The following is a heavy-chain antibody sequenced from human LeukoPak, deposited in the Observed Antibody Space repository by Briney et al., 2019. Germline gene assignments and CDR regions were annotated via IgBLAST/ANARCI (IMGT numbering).Heavy chain of an antibody. CDR2: IYYSGST. CDR3: ARHCSSTSCYGSGGFDP. Sequence: SETLSLTCTVSGGSISSSSYYWGWIRQPPGKGLEWIGSIYYSGSTYYNPSLKSRVTMSVDTSKNQFSLKLSSVTAADTAVYYCARHCSSTSCYGSGGFDPWGQGTLVTVSS. D-gene: IGHD2-2*01. V-gene: IGHV4-39*01. J-gene: IGHJ5*02. CDR1: GGSISSSSYY.